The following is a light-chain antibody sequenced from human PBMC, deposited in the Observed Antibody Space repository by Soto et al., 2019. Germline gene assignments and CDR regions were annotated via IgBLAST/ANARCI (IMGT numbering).Light chain of an antibody. CDR2: WAS. CDR3: QQYYDAPQN. V-gene: IGKV4-1*01. J-gene: IGKJ1*01. Sequence: DIVMTQSPDSLAVSLGERATINCKSSQSVLYSSNNKNYLAWYQQKPGQPPKLLIYWASTRESGVPVRFSGSRSCTDFTLTISSLQAEDVAVYYCQQYYDAPQNFGQGTKVEI. CDR1: QSVLYSSNNKNY.